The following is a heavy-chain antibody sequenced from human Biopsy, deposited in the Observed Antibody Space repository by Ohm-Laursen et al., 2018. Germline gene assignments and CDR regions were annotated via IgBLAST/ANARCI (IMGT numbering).Heavy chain of an antibody. V-gene: IGHV4-34*01. CDR2: INHSGRT. CDR1: GESFNGCY. J-gene: IGHJ6*02. Sequence: SETLSLTCAVYGESFNGCYWSWIRQTPGKGLEWIGEINHSGRTTYNPSLKSRVTISVDTFKNQFSLKVRSVTAADTAVYYCVRGVDYYDPYHYYALDVWGQGTTVTVSS. D-gene: IGHD3-22*01. CDR3: VRGVDYYDPYHYYALDV.